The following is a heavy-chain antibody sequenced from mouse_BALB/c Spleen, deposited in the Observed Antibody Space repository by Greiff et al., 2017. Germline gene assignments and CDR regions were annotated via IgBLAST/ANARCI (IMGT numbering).Heavy chain of an antibody. Sequence: VQLQQSGAELVRPGASVKLSCTASGFNIKDYYMHWVKQRPEQGLEWIGWIDPENGDTEYAPKFQGKATMTADTSSNTAYLQLSSLTSEDTAVYYCVGYGNYSWFAYWGQGTLVTVSA. D-gene: IGHD2-10*02. CDR2: IDPENGDT. J-gene: IGHJ3*01. CDR1: GFNIKDYY. V-gene: IGHV14-4*02. CDR3: VGYGNYSWFAY.